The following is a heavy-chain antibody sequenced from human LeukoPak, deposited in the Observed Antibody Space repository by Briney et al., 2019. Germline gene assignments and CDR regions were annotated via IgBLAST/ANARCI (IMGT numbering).Heavy chain of an antibody. CDR3: ARGPAVVNWFDP. CDR1: GGTFSNYA. V-gene: IGHV1-18*01. J-gene: IGHJ5*02. Sequence: GASVKASCKASGGTFSNYAISWVRQAPGQGLEWMGWISPYNGNSKYTDKVQGRVTMTTDTSTSTAYMELRSLRSDDTAVYYCARGPAVVNWFDPWGQGSLVTVSS. CDR2: ISPYNGNS. D-gene: IGHD3-22*01.